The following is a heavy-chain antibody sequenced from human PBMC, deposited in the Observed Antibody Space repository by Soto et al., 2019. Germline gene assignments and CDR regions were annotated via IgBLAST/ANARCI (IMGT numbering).Heavy chain of an antibody. CDR1: GFTFSSYA. D-gene: IGHD3-9*01. V-gene: IGHV3-30-3*01. Sequence: QVQLVESGGGVVQPGRSLRLSCAASGFTFSSYAMHWVRQAPGKGLEWVAVISYDGSNKYYADSVKGRFTISRDNSKNTLYLQMNSLRAEDTAVYYCGSGVPLGIFGGQGTLVTVSS. CDR3: GSGVPLGIF. J-gene: IGHJ4*02. CDR2: ISYDGSNK.